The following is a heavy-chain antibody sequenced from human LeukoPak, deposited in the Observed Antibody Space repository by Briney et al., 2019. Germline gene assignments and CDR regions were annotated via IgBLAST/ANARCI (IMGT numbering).Heavy chain of an antibody. D-gene: IGHD3-3*02. CDR1: GFTFSSYG. V-gene: IGHV3-30*02. CDR3: AKDSHSWSGHYYYMDV. Sequence: GGSLRLSCAASGFTFSSYGMHWVRQAPGKGLEWVAFIRYDGSNKYYADSVKGRFTISRDNSKNTLYLQMNSLRAEDTAVYYCAKDSHSWSGHYYYMDVWGKGTTVTVSS. CDR2: IRYDGSNK. J-gene: IGHJ6*03.